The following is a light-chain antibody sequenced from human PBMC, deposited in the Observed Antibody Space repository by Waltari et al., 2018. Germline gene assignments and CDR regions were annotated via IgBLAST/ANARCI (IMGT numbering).Light chain of an antibody. Sequence: QSVLAQPPSVSGAPGQRVTISCTGSRSNLGAGFVFHWYRQVPGTAPTLLIHGNDKRPSGVPDRFSGSKSDTSASLAITGLQAEDEGDYYCQSYDSSLTGVVFGGGTKLTVL. CDR2: GND. CDR1: RSNLGAGFV. V-gene: IGLV1-40*01. J-gene: IGLJ2*01. CDR3: QSYDSSLTGVV.